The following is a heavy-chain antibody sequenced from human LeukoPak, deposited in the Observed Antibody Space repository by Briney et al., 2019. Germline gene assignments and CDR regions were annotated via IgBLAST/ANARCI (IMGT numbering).Heavy chain of an antibody. CDR3: ARQGQQAYNWFDP. D-gene: IGHD6-13*01. V-gene: IGHV5-51*01. CDR1: GYSFTSYW. Sequence: GESLKISCKGSGYSFTSYWIGWVRQMPGKGLEWMGIIYPGDSDTRYSPSFQGQVTVSADKPISTAYLQWSSLKASDTAMYYCARQGQQAYNWFDPWGQGTLVTVSS. J-gene: IGHJ5*02. CDR2: IYPGDSDT.